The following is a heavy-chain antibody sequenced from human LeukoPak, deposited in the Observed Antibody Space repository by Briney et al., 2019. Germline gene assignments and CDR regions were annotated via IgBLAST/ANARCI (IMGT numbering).Heavy chain of an antibody. Sequence: ASVKVSCKASGGTFSSYAISWVRQAPGQGLEWMGGIIPIFGTANYAQKFQGRVTITADKSTSTAYMELSSLRSEDTAVYYCATYRRYSGSYYAVDVWGKGTTVTVSS. J-gene: IGHJ6*04. CDR1: GGTFSSYA. V-gene: IGHV1-69*06. D-gene: IGHD1-26*01. CDR3: ATYRRYSGSYYAVDV. CDR2: IIPIFGTA.